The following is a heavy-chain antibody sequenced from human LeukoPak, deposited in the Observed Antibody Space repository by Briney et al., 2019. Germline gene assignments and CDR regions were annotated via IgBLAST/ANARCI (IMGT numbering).Heavy chain of an antibody. D-gene: IGHD4-23*01. CDR1: GGTFSSYV. Sequence: GASVKVSCKASGGTFSSYVISWVRQAPGQGLEWMGGIIPIFGTANYAQKFQGRVRITADESTSTAYMELSSLRSEDTAVYYCARRFLDYGGNPEGFDPWGQGTLVTVSS. CDR3: ARRFLDYGGNPEGFDP. CDR2: IIPIFGTA. J-gene: IGHJ5*02. V-gene: IGHV1-69*13.